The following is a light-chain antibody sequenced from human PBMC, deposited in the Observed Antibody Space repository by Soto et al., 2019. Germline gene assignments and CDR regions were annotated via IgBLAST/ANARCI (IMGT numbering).Light chain of an antibody. CDR2: EVI. Sequence: QSALTQPPSASGSPGQSVTISCTGTSSDVGGYNYVSWYQQHPGKAPEVMIYEVIKRPSGVPDRFCGSKSGNTASLTVSGLKGEEEADYYCSSYAGNINYWVFGGGTMLTVL. V-gene: IGLV2-8*01. CDR1: SSDVGGYNY. CDR3: SSYAGNINYWV. J-gene: IGLJ3*02.